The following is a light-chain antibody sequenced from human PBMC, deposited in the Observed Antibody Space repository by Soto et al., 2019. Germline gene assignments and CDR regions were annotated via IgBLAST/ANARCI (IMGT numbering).Light chain of an antibody. CDR1: QRVSSY. Sequence: EIVLTQSPATLSLSPGERATLSCRASQRVSSYLAGYQQKVGQAPRLLIYDASNRATGLPGRFSGRGYGTDFTLTISSLEPEDFAVYYCQQRSIGLPFGPGEEVDRK. CDR2: DAS. V-gene: IGKV3-11*01. J-gene: IGKJ3*01. CDR3: QQRSIGLP.